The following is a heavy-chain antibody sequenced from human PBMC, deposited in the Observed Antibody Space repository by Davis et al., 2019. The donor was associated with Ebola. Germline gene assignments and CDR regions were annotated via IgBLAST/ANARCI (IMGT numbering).Heavy chain of an antibody. CDR2: ISAYNGNT. J-gene: IGHJ4*02. CDR1: GYTFTSYD. V-gene: IGHV1-18*01. Sequence: ASVKVSCKASGYTFTSYDINWVRQASGQGLEWMGWISAYNGNTNYAQILQGRVTMTTDTSTGTAYMELRSLRSDDTAVYFCARGRSSSWLDYWGQGTLVTVSS. CDR3: ARGRSSSWLDY. D-gene: IGHD6-13*01.